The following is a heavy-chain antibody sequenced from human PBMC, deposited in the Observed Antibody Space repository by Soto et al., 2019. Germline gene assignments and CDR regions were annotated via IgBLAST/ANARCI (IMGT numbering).Heavy chain of an antibody. Sequence: ASVKVSCKASGYTFISYEINWVRQATGQGLEWVGWMNPNSGDTAYAQKFQGRLTVTRDPSISTAYMELTSLTSEDTAMYYCARGGFSSGWRHDYWGQGTLVTVSS. J-gene: IGHJ4*02. CDR1: GYTFISYE. V-gene: IGHV1-8*01. D-gene: IGHD6-19*01. CDR2: MNPNSGDT. CDR3: ARGGFSSGWRHDY.